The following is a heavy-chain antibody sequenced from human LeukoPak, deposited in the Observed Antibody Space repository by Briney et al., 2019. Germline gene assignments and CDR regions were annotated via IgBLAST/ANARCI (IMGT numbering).Heavy chain of an antibody. CDR1: GAPISSSSYY. J-gene: IGHJ4*02. D-gene: IGHD6-19*01. V-gene: IGHV4-39*07. Sequence: PSETLSLTCIVSGAPISSSSYYWSWIRQPPGKGLEWIGEINHSGSTNYNPSLKSRVTISVDTSKNQFSLKLSSVTAADTAVYYCARRARWLEPDYWGQGTLVTVSS. CDR3: ARRARWLEPDY. CDR2: INHSGST.